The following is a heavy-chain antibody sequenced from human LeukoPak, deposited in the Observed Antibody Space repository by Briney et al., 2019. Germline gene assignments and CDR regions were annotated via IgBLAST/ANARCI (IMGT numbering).Heavy chain of an antibody. V-gene: IGHV4-59*01. CDR1: AGSISSYY. Sequence: SETLSLTCTVFAGSISSYYWSWIRQPPGKGLEWIGYIYYSGSTNYNPSLKSRVTISVDTSKNQFSLKLSSVTAADTAVYYCARARGLIAWELPLAGAFDIWGQGTMVTVSS. CDR2: IYYSGST. D-gene: IGHD1-26*01. CDR3: ARARGLIAWELPLAGAFDI. J-gene: IGHJ3*02.